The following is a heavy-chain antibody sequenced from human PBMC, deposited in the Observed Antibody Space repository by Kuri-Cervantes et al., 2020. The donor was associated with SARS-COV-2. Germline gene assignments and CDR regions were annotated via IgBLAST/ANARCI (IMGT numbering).Heavy chain of an antibody. V-gene: IGHV4-4*01. CDR3: ARDWHGMISFGGAIDPNRYYDYGMDV. J-gene: IGHJ6*02. D-gene: IGHD3-16*02. CDR2: IYHSGST. Sequence: LRLSCAVSGDSFSSSTWWSWVRQPPGKGLQWIGEIYHSGSTNYNPSLKSRVTISIDKSKNQFSLKLTSVTAADTAVYFCARDWHGMISFGGAIDPNRYYDYGMDVWGQGTTVTVSS. CDR1: GDSFSSSTW.